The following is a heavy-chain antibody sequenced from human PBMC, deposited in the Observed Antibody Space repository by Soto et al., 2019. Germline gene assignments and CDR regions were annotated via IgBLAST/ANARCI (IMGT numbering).Heavy chain of an antibody. CDR1: GFTFDHYT. V-gene: IGHV3-43*01. CDR3: AKEIRHGSNYPYYYYGLDV. Sequence: PGGSLRLSCAASGFTFDHYTMYWVRQGPGMGLEWVSLISWDGGSTYYADSVKGRFTISRDNSKNSLYLQMNSLRTEDTALYYCAKEIRHGSNYPYYYYGLDVWGQGTTVTVSS. CDR2: ISWDGGST. D-gene: IGHD3-10*01. J-gene: IGHJ6*02.